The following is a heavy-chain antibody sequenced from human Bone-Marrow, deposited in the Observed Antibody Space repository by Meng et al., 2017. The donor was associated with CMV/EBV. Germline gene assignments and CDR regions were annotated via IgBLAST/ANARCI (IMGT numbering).Heavy chain of an antibody. CDR2: LYSLGTT. CDR1: GFSVTDNY. CDR3: ARGGDFNCMDV. J-gene: IGHJ6*02. V-gene: IGHV3-53*01. D-gene: IGHD3-16*01. Sequence: GGSLRLSCAASGFSVTDNYMTWVRQAPGKGLEWVSVLYSLGTTYYADSVKGRLAISRDTAKNTVLLQMNSLRAEDTAVDYCARGGDFNCMDVWGQGTTVTVSS.